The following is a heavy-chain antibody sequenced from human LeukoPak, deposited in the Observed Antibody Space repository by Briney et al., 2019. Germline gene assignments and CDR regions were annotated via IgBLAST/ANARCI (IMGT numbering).Heavy chain of an antibody. Sequence: PGGSLRLSCAASGFTVSSKYMNWVRQAPGRGLEWVSCISSSSTYMLYADSAKGRFTISRDNAKNSLYLQMNSLRAEDTAVYYCARDISDDYWGQGTLVTVSS. CDR2: ISSSSTYM. J-gene: IGHJ4*02. D-gene: IGHD1-26*01. CDR1: GFTVSSKY. V-gene: IGHV3-21*01. CDR3: ARDISDDY.